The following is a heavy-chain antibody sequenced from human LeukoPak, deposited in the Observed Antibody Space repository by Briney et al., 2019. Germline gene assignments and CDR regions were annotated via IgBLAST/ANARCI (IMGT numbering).Heavy chain of an antibody. CDR1: GGSISSYY. V-gene: IGHV4-4*07. CDR3: ARDVSIAVNYYYHYYMDV. CDR2: IYTSGST. Sequence: PSETLSLTCTVSGGSISSYYWSWIRQPAGKGLEWIGRIYTSGSTNYNPSLKSRVTISIDTSKNQFSLKLSSVSAAATAVYSCARDVSIAVNYYYHYYMDVWGKGTTVTVSS. J-gene: IGHJ6*03. D-gene: IGHD6-19*01.